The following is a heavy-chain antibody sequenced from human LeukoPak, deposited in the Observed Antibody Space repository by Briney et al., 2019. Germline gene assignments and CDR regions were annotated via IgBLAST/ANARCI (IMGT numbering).Heavy chain of an antibody. CDR1: GFSFSRYG. Sequence: GRSLRLSCVASGFSFSRYGIHWVRQAPGKGLEWVSVISYDGRNEHYADSVKGRFTISRDNSENTVYLQMTSLRVEDTAVYHCASGGQWLDWWGQGALVTVSS. D-gene: IGHD6-19*01. CDR2: ISYDGRNE. J-gene: IGHJ4*02. CDR3: ASGGQWLDW. V-gene: IGHV3-30*01.